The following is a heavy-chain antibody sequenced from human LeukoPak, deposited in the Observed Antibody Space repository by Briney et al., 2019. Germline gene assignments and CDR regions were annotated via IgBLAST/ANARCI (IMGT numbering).Heavy chain of an antibody. CDR2: INPNSGGT. J-gene: IGHJ5*02. V-gene: IGHV1-2*02. D-gene: IGHD3-10*01. CDR3: ARGPTYYYGSGSYSNWFDP. CDR1: GYTFTGYY. Sequence: ASVKVSCKASGYTFTGYYMHWVRQAPGQGLEWMGWINPNSGGTNYVQKFQGRVTMTRDTSISTAYMELSRLRSDDTAVYYCARGPTYYYGSGSYSNWFDPWGQGTLVTVSS.